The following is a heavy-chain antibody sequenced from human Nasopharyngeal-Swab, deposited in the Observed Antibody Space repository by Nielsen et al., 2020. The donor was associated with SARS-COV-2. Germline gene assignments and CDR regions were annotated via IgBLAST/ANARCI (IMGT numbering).Heavy chain of an antibody. V-gene: IGHV1-46*01. Sequence: VRQMPGKGLEWMGIINPSGGSATYAQRFQGKVTMTRDTSTSTVYMELSSPKSEDTAVYYCARDRYGSGSFLGYWGQGTLVTVSS. J-gene: IGHJ4*02. CDR3: ARDRYGSGSFLGY. CDR2: INPSGGSA. D-gene: IGHD3-10*01.